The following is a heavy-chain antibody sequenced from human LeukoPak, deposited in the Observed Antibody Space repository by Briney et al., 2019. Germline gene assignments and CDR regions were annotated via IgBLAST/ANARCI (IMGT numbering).Heavy chain of an antibody. V-gene: IGHV3-49*03. Sequence: PGGPLRLSCTTSGFTFGESVMSWFRQAPGKGLEWVGLIRSKRYGGTTQYAASVKGRFTISRDDSKSIAYLQMNSLKTEETAVYFCARSYDVLAAYFPPDYWGQGTLVTVSS. CDR2: IRSKRYGGTT. CDR1: GFTFGESV. CDR3: ARSYDVLAAYFPPDY. J-gene: IGHJ4*02. D-gene: IGHD3-9*01.